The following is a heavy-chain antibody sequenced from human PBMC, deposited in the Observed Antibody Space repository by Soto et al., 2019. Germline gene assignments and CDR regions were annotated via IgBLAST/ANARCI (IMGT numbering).Heavy chain of an antibody. D-gene: IGHD2-2*01. CDR1: GFTFSSSA. CDR2: FRETGGTT. Sequence: VQLWESGGGLVQPGGSLRLSCGASGFTFSSSAMSWVRQAPGKGLEWVSTFRETGGTTHYADPVKGRFTMAGDTSRNMLFLQMNSLIAAETALYYCATHPHWAIISPTHDYWGQGTLVTVSS. CDR3: ATHPHWAIISPTHDY. J-gene: IGHJ4*02. V-gene: IGHV3-23*01.